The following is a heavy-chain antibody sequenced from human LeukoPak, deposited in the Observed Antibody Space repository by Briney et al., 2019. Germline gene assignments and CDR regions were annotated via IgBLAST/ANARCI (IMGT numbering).Heavy chain of an antibody. Sequence: PGRSLRLSCAASGFIFDDYAMHWVRQAPGKGLEWVSGISWNSGSIGYADSVKGRFTISRDNAKNSLYLQMNSLRAEDTAVYYCARVSVVTSAWGQGTLVTVSS. CDR2: ISWNSGSI. V-gene: IGHV3-9*01. CDR3: ARVSVVTSA. J-gene: IGHJ5*02. CDR1: GFIFDDYA. D-gene: IGHD2-21*02.